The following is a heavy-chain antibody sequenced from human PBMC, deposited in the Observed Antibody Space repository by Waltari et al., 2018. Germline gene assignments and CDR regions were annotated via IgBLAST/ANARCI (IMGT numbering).Heavy chain of an antibody. J-gene: IGHJ4*02. CDR1: GYTFTGYY. CDR3: ARETITMIVVAQGSFDY. D-gene: IGHD3-22*01. Sequence: QVQLVQSGAEVKKPGASVKVSCTASGYTFTGYYMHWVRQAPGQGLEWMGWTNPNNGGTNEARKFQGRGTMTRETSISTAYMELSRLRSDDTAVYYCARETITMIVVAQGSFDYWGQGTLVTVSS. CDR2: TNPNNGGT. V-gene: IGHV1-2*02.